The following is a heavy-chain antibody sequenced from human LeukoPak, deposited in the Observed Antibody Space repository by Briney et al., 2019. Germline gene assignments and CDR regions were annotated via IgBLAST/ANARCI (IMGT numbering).Heavy chain of an antibody. CDR2: IYYSGST. CDR3: ARVQHYYDSSGYSNDAFDI. V-gene: IGHV4-59*12. D-gene: IGHD3-22*01. Sequence: SETLSLTCTVSGGSISSYYWSWIRQPPGKGLEWIGYIYYSGSTYYNPSLKSRVTISVDRSKNQFSLKLSSVTAADTAVYYCARVQHYYDSSGYSNDAFDIWGQGTMVTVSS. J-gene: IGHJ3*02. CDR1: GGSISSYY.